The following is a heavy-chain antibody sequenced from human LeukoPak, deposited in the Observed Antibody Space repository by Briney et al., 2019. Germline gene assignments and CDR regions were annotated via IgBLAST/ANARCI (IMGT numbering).Heavy chain of an antibody. Sequence: SETLSLTCTVSGGSISSSSYYRGWIRQPPGKGLEWIGSIYYSGSTYYNPTLKSRVTISVDTSKNKFSLKLSSVTAADTAVYYCARVVLGYCSGGSCNWFDPWGQGTLVTVSS. CDR3: ARVVLGYCSGGSCNWFDP. D-gene: IGHD2-15*01. CDR2: IYYSGST. J-gene: IGHJ5*02. V-gene: IGHV4-39*01. CDR1: GGSISSSSYY.